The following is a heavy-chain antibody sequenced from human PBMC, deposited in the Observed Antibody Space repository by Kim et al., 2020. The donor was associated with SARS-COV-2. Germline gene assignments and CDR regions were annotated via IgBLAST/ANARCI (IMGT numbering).Heavy chain of an antibody. Sequence: GGSLRLSCAASGFTFSSYSMNWVRQAPGKGLEWVSSISSSSSYIYYADSVKGRFTISRDNAKNSLYLQMNSLRAEDTAVYYCASWEYYDFWSGYYPYNWNYRTTGMDVWGQGTTVTVSS. CDR3: ASWEYYDFWSGYYPYNWNYRTTGMDV. CDR2: ISSSSSYI. D-gene: IGHD3-3*01. CDR1: GFTFSSYS. J-gene: IGHJ6*02. V-gene: IGHV3-21*01.